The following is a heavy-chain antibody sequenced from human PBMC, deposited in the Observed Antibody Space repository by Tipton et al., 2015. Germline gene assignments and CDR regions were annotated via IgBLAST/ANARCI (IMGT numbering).Heavy chain of an antibody. V-gene: IGHV4-59*07. CDR1: GGSISREY. CDR3: ARSGAKALDYFDH. CDR2: VFYTGST. J-gene: IGHJ4*02. Sequence: TLSLTCTVSGGSISREYWSWIRQPPGKGLEWIGYVFYTGSTYYNPSLESRVTISVDTFENQFSLKLSSVTAADTAVYYCARSGAKALDYFDHWGQGTLVTVSS. D-gene: IGHD1-26*01.